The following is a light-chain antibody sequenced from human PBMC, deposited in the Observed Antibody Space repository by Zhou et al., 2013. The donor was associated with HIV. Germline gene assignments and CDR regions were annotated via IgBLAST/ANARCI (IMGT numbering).Light chain of an antibody. Sequence: EIVLTQSPSTLSLSPGESAALSCRASQNVAYDFAWYQQKPGQAPRLLIHDVSFRAAGIPDRFSGSGSETDFTLSISRLEPEDFAVYYCQQYGSSPLTFGGGTKVELK. CDR3: QQYGSSPLT. J-gene: IGKJ4*01. CDR2: DVS. V-gene: IGKV3-20*01. CDR1: QNVAYD.